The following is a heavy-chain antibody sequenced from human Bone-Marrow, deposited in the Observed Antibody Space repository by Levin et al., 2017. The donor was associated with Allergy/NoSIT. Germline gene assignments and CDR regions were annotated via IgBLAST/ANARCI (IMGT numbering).Heavy chain of an antibody. CDR2: IYHSGST. CDR1: GYSISSGYY. D-gene: IGHD3-16*01. CDR3: ARDGALGY. Sequence: PSETLSLTCTVSGYSISSGYYWGWIRQPPGKGQEWIGSIYHSGSTYYNPSLKSRVTISVDTSKNQFSLKLSSVTAADTAVYYCARDGALGYWGQGTLVTVSS. J-gene: IGHJ4*02. V-gene: IGHV4-38-2*02.